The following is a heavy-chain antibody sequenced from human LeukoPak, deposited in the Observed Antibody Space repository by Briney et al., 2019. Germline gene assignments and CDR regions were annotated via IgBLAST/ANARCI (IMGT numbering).Heavy chain of an antibody. CDR3: ARVARCTSCFDVDY. J-gene: IGHJ4*02. CDR1: GYSITSAYY. CDR2: FFLKGST. V-gene: IGHV4-38-2*02. Sequence: SETLSLTCTVSGYSITSAYYWGWIRQPPGKGLEWIGSFFLKGSTYYNPSLKSRVTISVDTSKNQFSLTLSSVAAADTAVYYCARVARCTSCFDVDYWGQGTLVTVSS. D-gene: IGHD2-2*01.